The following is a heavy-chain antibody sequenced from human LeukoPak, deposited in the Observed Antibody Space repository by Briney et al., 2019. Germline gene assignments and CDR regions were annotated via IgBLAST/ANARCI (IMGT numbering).Heavy chain of an antibody. Sequence: ASVKVSCKVSGYTLTELSMHWVRQAPGKGLEWMGGFDPEDGETIYAQKFQGRVTMTEDTSTDTAYMELSSLRAEDTAVYYCAKAPPYCGGDCYPGHWGQGTLVTVSS. CDR3: AKAPPYCGGDCYPGH. V-gene: IGHV1-24*01. J-gene: IGHJ4*02. CDR2: FDPEDGET. CDR1: GYTLTELS. D-gene: IGHD2-21*02.